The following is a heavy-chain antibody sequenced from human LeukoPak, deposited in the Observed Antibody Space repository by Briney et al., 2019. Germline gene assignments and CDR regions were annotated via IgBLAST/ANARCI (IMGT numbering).Heavy chain of an antibody. J-gene: IGHJ4*02. CDR2: ISYDGSNK. D-gene: IGHD6-6*01. Sequence: GSLRLSCAASGFTFSSYARHWVRQAPGKGLEGGAVISYDGSNKYYADSVKGRFTISRDNSKNTLYLQMSSLRAEDTAVYYCARDHHGSSSSVFDYWGQGTLVTVSS. CDR1: GFTFSSYA. CDR3: ARDHHGSSSSVFDY. V-gene: IGHV3-30-3*01.